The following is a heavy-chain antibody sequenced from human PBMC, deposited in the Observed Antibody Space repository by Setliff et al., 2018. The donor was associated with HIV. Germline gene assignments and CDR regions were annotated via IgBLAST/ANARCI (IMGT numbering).Heavy chain of an antibody. CDR1: GYTLTSNY. D-gene: IGHD2-2*01. CDR3: ARWSCGRATCYDSPYNWFEP. Sequence: GASVKVSCKASGYTLTSNYMHWVRQAPGQGLEWMGWISAYNGNTNYAQKLQGRVTMTTDTSTSTAYMELRSLRSDDTAVYYCARWSCGRATCYDSPYNWFEPWGQGTLVTVSS. J-gene: IGHJ5*02. V-gene: IGHV1-18*04. CDR2: ISAYNGNT.